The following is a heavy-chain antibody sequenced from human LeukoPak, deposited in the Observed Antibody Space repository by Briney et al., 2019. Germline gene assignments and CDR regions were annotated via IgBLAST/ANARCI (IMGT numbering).Heavy chain of an antibody. D-gene: IGHD3-10*01. Sequence: SETLSLTCAVYGGSFSGYYWSWIRQPPGKGLEWIGEINHSGTTNYNPSLKSRVTISVDTSKSQFSLKLSSVTAADTAVYYCARRPPSYYGSGSYYKGGFDYWGQGTLVTVSS. V-gene: IGHV4-34*01. CDR3: ARRPPSYYGSGSYYKGGFDY. CDR2: INHSGTT. CDR1: GGSFSGYY. J-gene: IGHJ4*02.